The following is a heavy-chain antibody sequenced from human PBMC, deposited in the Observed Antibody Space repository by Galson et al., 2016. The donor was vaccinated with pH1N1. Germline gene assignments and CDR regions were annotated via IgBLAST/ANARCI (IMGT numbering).Heavy chain of an antibody. CDR2: IYPADADT. D-gene: IGHD1/OR15-1a*01. CDR3: ARRGINGTDF. Sequence: QSGAEVKKSGESLKISCKGSGYSFKSYWIAWVRQMPGNGLEWMGIIYPADADTRYSPSFLGQVIMSADKSISTAFLQWSSLNASDTAMYYCARRGINGTDFWGQGTLVTVSS. V-gene: IGHV5-51*01. CDR1: GYSFKSYW. J-gene: IGHJ4*02.